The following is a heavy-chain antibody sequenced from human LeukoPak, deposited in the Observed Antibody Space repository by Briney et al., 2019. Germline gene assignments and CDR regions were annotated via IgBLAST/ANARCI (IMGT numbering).Heavy chain of an antibody. D-gene: IGHD5-12*01. J-gene: IGHJ3*02. V-gene: IGHV4-39*01. Sequence: SATLSLTCTVSGGSISSSSYYWGWIRQPPGKGLEWIGSIYYSGSTYYNLSLKSRVTISVDTSKNQSSLKLSSVSAADTAVYYCASRHRYSGYEYAFDIWGQGTMVTVSS. CDR3: ASRHRYSGYEYAFDI. CDR1: GGSISSSSYY. CDR2: IYYSGST.